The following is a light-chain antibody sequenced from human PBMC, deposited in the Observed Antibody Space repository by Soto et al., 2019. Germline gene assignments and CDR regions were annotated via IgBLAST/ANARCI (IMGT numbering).Light chain of an antibody. J-gene: IGKJ1*01. CDR1: QDIVNW. Sequence: DIHMTQSPSSCSASVLGGVTITVLASQDIVNWLAWYQHKPGKAPQLLIFDASTLQSGVPSRFIGSASGTEFTLTINNLQPDDLATYFCQQYNSYPGTFGQGTKVDIK. CDR3: QQYNSYPGT. CDR2: DAS. V-gene: IGKV1-5*01.